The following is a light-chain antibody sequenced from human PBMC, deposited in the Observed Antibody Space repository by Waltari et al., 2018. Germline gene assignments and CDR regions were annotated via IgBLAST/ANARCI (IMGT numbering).Light chain of an antibody. CDR1: QSVGRS. CDR3: QMYVRLPVT. V-gene: IGKV3-20*01. J-gene: IGKJ1*01. Sequence: SCRAGQSVGRSLVWYQQKPGRAPRLLIYGASTRATGIPDRFTGSGSGTDFSLTISRLEPEDFAVYYCQMYVRLPVTFGQGTKVEI. CDR2: GAS.